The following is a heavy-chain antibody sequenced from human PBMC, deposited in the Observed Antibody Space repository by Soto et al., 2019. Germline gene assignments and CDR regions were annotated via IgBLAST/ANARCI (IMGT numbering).Heavy chain of an antibody. Sequence: GGSLRLSCTASGFTFGDYAMSWVRQAPGKGLEWVGFIRSKAYGGTTEYAASVKGRFTISRDDSKSIAYLQMISLKAEDTAVYYCTRESGVPGWGQGTLVTVSS. V-gene: IGHV3-49*04. CDR3: TRESGVPG. CDR1: GFTFGDYA. D-gene: IGHD5-12*01. CDR2: IRSKAYGGTT. J-gene: IGHJ4*02.